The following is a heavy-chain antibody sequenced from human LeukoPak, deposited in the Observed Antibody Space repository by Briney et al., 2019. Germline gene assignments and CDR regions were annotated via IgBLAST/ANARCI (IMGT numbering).Heavy chain of an antibody. J-gene: IGHJ3*02. V-gene: IGHV3-9*03. Sequence: GGSLRLSCAASGFTFDDYAMHWVRQAPGKGLERVSGISRNSGSIGYADSVKGRFTISRDNAKNSLYLQMNSLRAEDMALYYCAKGIAARREDAFDIWGQGTMVTVSS. CDR2: ISRNSGSI. CDR1: GFTFDDYA. CDR3: AKGIAARREDAFDI. D-gene: IGHD6-6*01.